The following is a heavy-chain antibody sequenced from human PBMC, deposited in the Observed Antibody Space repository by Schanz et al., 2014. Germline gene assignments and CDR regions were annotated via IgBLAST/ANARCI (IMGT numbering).Heavy chain of an antibody. D-gene: IGHD3-10*01. CDR3: AKGKSEVRGIILDY. J-gene: IGHJ4*02. CDR1: GFTFISSD. Sequence: EVQLVESGGGLVQPGGSLKLSCAASGFTFISSDIHWVRQAPGKGLEWVATISGSSENTYYADSVKGRVTISRDNSRNTLFLQMRNLRADDTALYYCAKGKSEVRGIILDYWGQGTMVVVSS. V-gene: IGHV3-23*04. CDR2: ISGSSENT.